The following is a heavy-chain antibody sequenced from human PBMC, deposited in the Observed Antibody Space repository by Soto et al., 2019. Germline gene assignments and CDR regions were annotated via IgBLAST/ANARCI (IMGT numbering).Heavy chain of an antibody. D-gene: IGHD3-22*01. CDR2: ISSSGDIT. J-gene: IGHJ4*02. Sequence: GGSLRLSCAASGFTFSDYQMSWIRQAPGKGLEWVSYISSSGDITYYADSVKGRFTISRDNAKNSLYLQMNSLRAEDTAVYYCARDLGYYASSGYFDYWGQGTLVTVSS. V-gene: IGHV3-11*01. CDR3: ARDLGYYASSGYFDY. CDR1: GFTFSDYQ.